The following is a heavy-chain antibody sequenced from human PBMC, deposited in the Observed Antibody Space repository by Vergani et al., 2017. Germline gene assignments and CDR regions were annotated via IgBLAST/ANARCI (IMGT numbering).Heavy chain of an antibody. J-gene: IGHJ6*02. CDR1: GYTFTDHY. CDR3: ATPHTLATGGMEV. CDR2: VDPEDGET. D-gene: IGHD5-12*01. Sequence: EVQLVQSGAEVKKPGATMKISCKVSGYTFTDHYMHWVKQAPGKGLEWMGLVDPEDGETIYAENFKGRVTIAADTSTDTAHLELSSLKSADTAVYYGATPHTLATGGMEVWGQGTTVIVSS. V-gene: IGHV1-69-2*01.